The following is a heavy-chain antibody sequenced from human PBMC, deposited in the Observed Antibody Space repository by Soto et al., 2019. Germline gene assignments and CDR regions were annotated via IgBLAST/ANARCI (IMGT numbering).Heavy chain of an antibody. CDR3: ARGGRFRIRVFGVVIIRFGWLDP. CDR1: GYTFTSYG. CDR2: MNPNSGNT. J-gene: IGHJ5*02. Sequence: ATVKVSCKASGYTFTSYGINWVRPASGQGLAWMGWMNPNSGNTGYAQKFQGRVTMTRNTSISTAYMELSSLRSEDTAVYYCARGGRFRIRVFGVVIIRFGWLDPRSQGTLVTVS. V-gene: IGHV1-8*01. D-gene: IGHD3-3*01.